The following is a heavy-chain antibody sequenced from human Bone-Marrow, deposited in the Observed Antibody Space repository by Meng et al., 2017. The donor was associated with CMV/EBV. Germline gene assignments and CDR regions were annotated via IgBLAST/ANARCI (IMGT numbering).Heavy chain of an antibody. V-gene: IGHV3-11*01. CDR1: GFTFRDYY. CDR3: ARELTIAYGVPDY. CDR2: ISQGSDNI. Sequence: GGLLRLPFAASGFTFRDYYMGWVRQTPGKGLEWISYISQGSDNIQYADSVKGRFTVSRDNAKSSLFLQMDSLRADDAALYFCARELTIAYGVPDYWGQGALVTVSS. D-gene: IGHD2-21*01. J-gene: IGHJ4*02.